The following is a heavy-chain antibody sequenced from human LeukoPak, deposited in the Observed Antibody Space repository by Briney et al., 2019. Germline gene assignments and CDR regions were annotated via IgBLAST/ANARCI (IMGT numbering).Heavy chain of an antibody. CDR3: ARGAMTLDY. CDR1: GFTFSSYS. CDR2: ISSSSSTI. V-gene: IGHV3-48*01. J-gene: IGHJ4*02. Sequence: GGSLRLSCAASGFTFSSYSMNWVRQAPGKGLEWVSYISSSSSTIYYADSVKGRFTISRDNSKNTLYLQMDSVRAEDTGVYYCARGAMTLDYWGQGTLVTVSS.